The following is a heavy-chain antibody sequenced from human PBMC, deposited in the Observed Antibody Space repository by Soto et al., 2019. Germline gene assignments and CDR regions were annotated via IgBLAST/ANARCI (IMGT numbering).Heavy chain of an antibody. CDR2: ISAYNGNT. J-gene: IGHJ6*02. Sequence: QVHLVQSGAEVKKPGASVKVSCKTSGYTFTTYGISWVRQAPGQGLEWMGWISAYNGNTNYAQKLQGRGTMTTDTSTSTASMELRSLRSDDTAVYYCASDLYSYGYYAMDVWGQGTTVTVSS. D-gene: IGHD5-18*01. CDR3: ASDLYSYGYYAMDV. CDR1: GYTFTTYG. V-gene: IGHV1-18*04.